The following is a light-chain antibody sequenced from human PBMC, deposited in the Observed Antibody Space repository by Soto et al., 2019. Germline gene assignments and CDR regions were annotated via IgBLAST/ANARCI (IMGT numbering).Light chain of an antibody. CDR2: DVT. Sequence: QSALTQPRSVSGSPGQSVTISCTGTSRDVGGYNYVSWYQQHPGKAPKLMIYDVTKRPSGVPDRFSGSKSGNMASLTISGLQAEDEADYYCCSYVGSYTWVFGGGTKVTVL. J-gene: IGLJ3*02. CDR3: CSYVGSYTWV. V-gene: IGLV2-11*01. CDR1: SRDVGGYNY.